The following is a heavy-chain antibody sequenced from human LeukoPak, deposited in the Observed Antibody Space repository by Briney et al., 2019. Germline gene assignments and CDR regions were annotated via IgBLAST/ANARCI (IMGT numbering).Heavy chain of an antibody. Sequence: SQTLSLTCTVSGRFISSGGYYWSWIRQNPGKGLEWIGHIYYSESTYYNPSLKSRVTMSVDTSKNQFSLKLGSVTAADTAVYCCARGSDPYYFDFWGQGTLVTVSS. CDR3: ARGSDPYYFDF. V-gene: IGHV4-31*03. CDR1: GRFISSGGYY. CDR2: IYYSEST. D-gene: IGHD3-3*01. J-gene: IGHJ4*02.